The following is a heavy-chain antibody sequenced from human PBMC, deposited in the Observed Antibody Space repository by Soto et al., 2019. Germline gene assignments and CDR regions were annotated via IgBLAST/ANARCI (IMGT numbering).Heavy chain of an antibody. Sequence: EVQLVESGGGLVKPGGSLRLSCVASGFTFSSYSMNRVRHAPGKGLEWVSSISSSSSYIYYADSVKGRFTISRDNAKNSLYLQMNSLSAEDTAVYYCARGDGKDVWGQGTTVTVSS. CDR1: GFTFSSYS. V-gene: IGHV3-21*01. J-gene: IGHJ6*02. CDR3: ARGDGKDV. CDR2: ISSSSSYI.